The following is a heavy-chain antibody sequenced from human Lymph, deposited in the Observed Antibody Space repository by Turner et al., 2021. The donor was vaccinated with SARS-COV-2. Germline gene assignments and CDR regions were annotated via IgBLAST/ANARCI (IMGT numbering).Heavy chain of an antibody. Sequence: EVQLVESGGGLVQPGRSLRLSCAASGFTFDDYAMHWVRQAPGKGLEWVSGISWNSGSIGYADSVKGRFTISRDNAKNSLYLQMNSLRAEDTALYYCARGLSGNYYFFDYWGQGTLVTVSS. CDR2: ISWNSGSI. D-gene: IGHD1-26*01. V-gene: IGHV3-9*01. CDR3: ARGLSGNYYFFDY. CDR1: GFTFDDYA. J-gene: IGHJ4*02.